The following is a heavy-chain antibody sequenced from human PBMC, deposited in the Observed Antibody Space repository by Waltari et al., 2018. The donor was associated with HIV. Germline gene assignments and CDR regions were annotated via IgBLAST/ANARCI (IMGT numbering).Heavy chain of an antibody. CDR2: IKDDGSEK. V-gene: IGHV3-7*01. CDR3: ARIGTFPHNYAIDF. Sequence: EVQLMESVGGLVQSGGSLRLSCAASGFTFTTFWMSWVRQTPGKGLEWVAYIKDDGSEKYYMGSVKGRFTISRDNAKNSMFLQMNSLRAEDTAVYYCARIGTFPHNYAIDFWGQGTTVTVSS. CDR1: GFTFTTFW. J-gene: IGHJ6*02. D-gene: IGHD1-26*01.